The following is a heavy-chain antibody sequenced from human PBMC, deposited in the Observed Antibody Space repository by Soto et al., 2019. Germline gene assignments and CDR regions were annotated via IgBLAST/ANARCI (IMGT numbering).Heavy chain of an antibody. CDR1: GGSFSGYY. CDR2: INHSGST. V-gene: IGHV4-34*01. CDR3: ARGDFHYYDSSGYYRAAFDI. D-gene: IGHD3-22*01. J-gene: IGHJ3*02. Sequence: QVQLQQWGAGLLKPSETLSLTCAVYGGSFSGYYWSWIRQPPGKGLEWIGEINHSGSTNYNPSLKSRVTISVDTSKNQFSLKLSSVTAADTAVYYCARGDFHYYDSSGYYRAAFDIWGQGTMVTVSS.